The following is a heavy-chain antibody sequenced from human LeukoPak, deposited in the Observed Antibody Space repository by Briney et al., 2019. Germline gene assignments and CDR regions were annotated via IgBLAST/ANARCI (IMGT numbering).Heavy chain of an antibody. CDR2: INHSGST. CDR3: ARVGVGAIDY. D-gene: IGHD1-26*01. V-gene: IGHV4-34*01. Sequence: SETLSLTCAVYGGSFSGYYWSWIRQPPGKGLEWIWEINHSGSTNYNPSLKSRVTISVDTSKNQFSLKLSSVTAADTAVYYCARVGVGAIDYWGQGTLVTVSS. J-gene: IGHJ4*02. CDR1: GGSFSGYY.